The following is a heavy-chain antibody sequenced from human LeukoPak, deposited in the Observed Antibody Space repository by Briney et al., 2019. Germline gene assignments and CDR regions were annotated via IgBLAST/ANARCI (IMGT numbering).Heavy chain of an antibody. V-gene: IGHV3-33*01. J-gene: IGHJ3*02. Sequence: GRSLRLSCAASGFTFSSYGMHWVRQAPGKGLEWVAVIRYDGSNKYYADSVKGRFTISRDNSKNTLYLQMNSLRAEDTAVYYCARDVTVTTLLDAFDIWGQGTMVTVSS. CDR3: ARDVTVTTLLDAFDI. CDR2: IRYDGSNK. CDR1: GFTFSSYG. D-gene: IGHD4-17*01.